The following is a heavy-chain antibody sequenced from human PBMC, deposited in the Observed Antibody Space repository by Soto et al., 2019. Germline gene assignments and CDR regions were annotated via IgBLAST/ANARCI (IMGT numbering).Heavy chain of an antibody. CDR1: GFTASSNY. CDR2: IHSGGST. D-gene: IGHD2-2*01. CDR3: AKSSHIGWLSTSFDY. V-gene: IGHV3-66*01. J-gene: IGHJ4*02. Sequence: PGGSLRLSCAASGFTASSNYMSWVRQAAGKGLEWVSVIHSGGSTYYADAVKGRFTISRDNSKNTLYLHMNSLRAEDTAVYYCAKSSHIGWLSTSFDYWGEGTLVTVSS.